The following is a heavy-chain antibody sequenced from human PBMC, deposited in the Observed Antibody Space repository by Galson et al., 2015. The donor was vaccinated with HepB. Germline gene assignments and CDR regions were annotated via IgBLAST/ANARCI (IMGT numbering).Heavy chain of an antibody. V-gene: IGHV3-30*18. J-gene: IGHJ3*02. CDR1: GFTFSSYG. D-gene: IGHD1-26*01. Sequence: LRLSCAASGFTFSSYGMHWVRQAPGKGLEWVTVISYDGSNKYYADSVKGRFTISRDNSKNTLYLHMNSLRPEDTAVYYCAKGSSGSYQTDDAFDIWGQGTMVTVSS. CDR3: AKGSSGSYQTDDAFDI. CDR2: ISYDGSNK.